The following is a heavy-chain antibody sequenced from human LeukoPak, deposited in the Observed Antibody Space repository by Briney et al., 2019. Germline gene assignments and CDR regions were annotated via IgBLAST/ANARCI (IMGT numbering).Heavy chain of an antibody. V-gene: IGHV3-7*01. J-gene: IGHJ3*02. Sequence: PGGSLRLSCVASGFIFSSYWMSWVRQAPGKGLEGVAKIKDDGNEQYYVDSVRGRFTIFRDNAKNSLYLQMNSLRAEDTAMYYCARDPYFDAFDMWGQGTMVTVSS. CDR3: ARDPYFDAFDM. D-gene: IGHD3-3*01. CDR2: IKDDGNEQ. CDR1: GFIFSSYW.